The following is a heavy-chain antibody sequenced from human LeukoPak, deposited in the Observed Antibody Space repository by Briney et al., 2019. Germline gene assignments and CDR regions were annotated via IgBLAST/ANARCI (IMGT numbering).Heavy chain of an antibody. V-gene: IGHV4-30-4*01. CDR2: IYYSGST. D-gene: IGHD3-10*01. Sequence: SETLSLTCTVSGGSISSGDYYWSWIRQPPGKGLEGIGYIYYSGSTYYNPSLKSRVTISVDTSKNQFSLKLSSVTAADTAVYYCARVKLLLLWFGELLNPWGSFDYWGQGTLVTVSS. J-gene: IGHJ4*02. CDR1: GGSISSGDYY. CDR3: ARVKLLLLWFGELLNPWGSFDY.